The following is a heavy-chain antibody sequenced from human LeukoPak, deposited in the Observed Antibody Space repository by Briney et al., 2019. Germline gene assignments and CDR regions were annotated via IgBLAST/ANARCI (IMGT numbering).Heavy chain of an antibody. CDR1: GGSISSYY. D-gene: IGHD3-9*01. J-gene: IGHJ5*02. Sequence: SETLSLTCTVSGGSISSYYWSWIRQPAGKGLEWIGRIYTSGSTNYNPSLKSRVTMSVDTSKNQFSLKLSSVTAADTAVYYCARVDWYYDILTGYYTPAWFDPWGQGTLVTVSS. CDR3: ARVDWYYDILTGYYTPAWFDP. V-gene: IGHV4-4*07. CDR2: IYTSGST.